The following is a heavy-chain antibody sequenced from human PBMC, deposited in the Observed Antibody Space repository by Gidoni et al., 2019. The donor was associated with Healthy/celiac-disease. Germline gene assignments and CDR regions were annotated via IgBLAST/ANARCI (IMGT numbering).Heavy chain of an antibody. Sequence: EVQLLESGGGLVQPGWSLRLSCAASGFNVSSYAMSWVRQAPGKGLEWVSAISGSGGSTYYADSVKGRFTISRDNSKNTLYLQMNSLRAEDTAVYYCAKSVQYSSGWYDYFDYWGQGTLVTVSS. J-gene: IGHJ4*02. CDR3: AKSVQYSSGWYDYFDY. D-gene: IGHD6-19*01. V-gene: IGHV3-23*01. CDR2: ISGSGGST. CDR1: GFNVSSYA.